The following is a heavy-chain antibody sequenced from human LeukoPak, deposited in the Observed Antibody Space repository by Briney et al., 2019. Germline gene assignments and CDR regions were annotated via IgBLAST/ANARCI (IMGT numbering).Heavy chain of an antibody. V-gene: IGHV4-34*01. CDR1: GGSFSGYY. J-gene: IGHJ6*02. CDR2: INHSGST. D-gene: IGHD3-16*01. CDR3: ARARRGGFYYYGMDV. Sequence: SETLSLTCAVYGGSFSGYYWSWIRQPPGKGLEWIGKINHSGSTNYNPSLKSRVTISVDTSKNQFSLKLSSVTAADTAVYYCARARRGGFYYYGMDVWGQGTTVTVSS.